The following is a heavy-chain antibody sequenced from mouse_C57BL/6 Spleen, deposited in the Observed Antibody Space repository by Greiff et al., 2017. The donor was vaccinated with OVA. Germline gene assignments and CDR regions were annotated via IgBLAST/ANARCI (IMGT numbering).Heavy chain of an antibody. J-gene: IGHJ3*01. CDR3: ARYGNLSWFAY. CDR2: IYPRSGNT. Sequence: VQLQESGAELARPGASVKLSCKASGYTFTSYGISWVKQRTGQGLEWIGEIYPRSGNTYYNEKFKGKATLTADKSSSTAYMELRSLTSEDSAVYFCARYGNLSWFAYWGQGTLVTVSA. D-gene: IGHD2-1*01. V-gene: IGHV1-81*01. CDR1: GYTFTSYG.